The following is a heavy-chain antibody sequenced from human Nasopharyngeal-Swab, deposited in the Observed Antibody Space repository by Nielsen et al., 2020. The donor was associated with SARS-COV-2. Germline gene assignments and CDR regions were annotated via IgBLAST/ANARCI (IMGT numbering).Heavy chain of an antibody. Sequence: WIRQPPGKGLEWIGYIYYSGSTNYNPSLKSRFTISVDTSKNQFSLKLSSVTAADTAVYYCAIGGGGSYYYGMDVWGQGTTVTVSS. D-gene: IGHD3-16*01. CDR2: IYYSGST. J-gene: IGHJ6*02. V-gene: IGHV4-59*01. CDR3: AIGGGGSYYYGMDV.